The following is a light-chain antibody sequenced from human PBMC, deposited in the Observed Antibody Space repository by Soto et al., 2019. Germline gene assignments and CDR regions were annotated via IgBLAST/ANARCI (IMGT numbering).Light chain of an antibody. CDR3: QQRSNWPT. CDR2: DAS. Sequence: EIVMTQSPATLSVSPGERATLSCRASQNIDINLVWYQQKPGQAPRLLIYDASNRATGIPARFSGSGSGTDFTLTISSLEPEDFAVYYCQQRSNWPTFGQGTKVEIK. CDR1: QNIDIN. V-gene: IGKV3-11*01. J-gene: IGKJ1*01.